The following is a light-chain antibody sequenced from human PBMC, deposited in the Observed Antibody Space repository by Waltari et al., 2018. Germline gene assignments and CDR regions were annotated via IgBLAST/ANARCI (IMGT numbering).Light chain of an antibody. CDR1: QSVLSRSNSKNY. CDR3: QQYYNAPIT. J-gene: IGKJ4*01. Sequence: DIVMTQSPDSLAVSLGERSTINCQSSQSVLSRSNSKNYLAWFQQKPGQPPKLLIYWASTRESGVPDRFSGSGSGTDFTLTISSLQAEDVAVYYCQQYYNAPITFGGGTKVEIK. CDR2: WAS. V-gene: IGKV4-1*01.